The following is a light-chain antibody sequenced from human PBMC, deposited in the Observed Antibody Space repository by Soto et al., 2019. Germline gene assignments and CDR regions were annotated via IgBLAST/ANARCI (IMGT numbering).Light chain of an antibody. CDR1: QSLLHSNGYNY. V-gene: IGKV2-28*01. CDR2: LGS. J-gene: IGKJ5*01. CDR3: MQALQTSIT. Sequence: EIVMTQSPLSLPVTPGESASISCRSSQSLLHSNGYNYLDWYLQKPGQSPQLLIYLGSNRASGVPDRFSGSGSGTECTLKISRVEAEDVGVYYCMQALQTSITFGQGTRLETK.